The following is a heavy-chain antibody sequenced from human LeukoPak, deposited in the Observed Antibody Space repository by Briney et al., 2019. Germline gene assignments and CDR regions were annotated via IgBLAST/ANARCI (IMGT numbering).Heavy chain of an antibody. V-gene: IGHV3-21*01. Sequence: GGSLKLLCAASGFTFSSFGMNWVRQAPGKGLEWVAFIGSSSSYKYYADSLKGRFTISRDKAKNSLYLQMNTWRVKDTAVYYCARDSGIRDSIDYWGQGTLVTVSS. J-gene: IGHJ4*02. CDR1: GFTFSSFG. D-gene: IGHD3-10*01. CDR2: IGSSSSYK. CDR3: ARDSGIRDSIDY.